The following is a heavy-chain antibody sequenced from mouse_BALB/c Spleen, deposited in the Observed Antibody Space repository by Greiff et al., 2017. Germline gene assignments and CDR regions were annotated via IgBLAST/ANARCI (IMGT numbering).Heavy chain of an antibody. V-gene: IGHV1-7*01. CDR2: INPSTGYT. CDR3: ARSGGYDGFAY. CDR1: GYTFTSYW. Sequence: QVHVKQSGAELAKPGASVKMSCKASGYTFTSYWMHWVKQRPGQGLEWIGYINPSTGYTEYNQKFKDKATLTADKSSSTAYMQLSSLTSEDSAVYYCARSGGYDGFAYWGQGTLVTVSA. J-gene: IGHJ3*01. D-gene: IGHD2-2*01.